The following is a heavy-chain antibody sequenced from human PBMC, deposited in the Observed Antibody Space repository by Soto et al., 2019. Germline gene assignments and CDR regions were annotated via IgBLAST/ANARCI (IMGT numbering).Heavy chain of an antibody. V-gene: IGHV5-51*01. CDR1: GYSFTSYW. CDR3: ARHTVSLTRGYYYYGMDV. Sequence: PGESLKISCKGSGYSFTSYWIGWVRQMPGKGLEWMGIIYPGDSDTRYSPSFQGQVTISADKSISTAYLQWSSLKASDTAMYYCARHTVSLTRGYYYYGMDVWGQGTTVTVSS. CDR2: IYPGDSDT. J-gene: IGHJ6*02. D-gene: IGHD4-17*01.